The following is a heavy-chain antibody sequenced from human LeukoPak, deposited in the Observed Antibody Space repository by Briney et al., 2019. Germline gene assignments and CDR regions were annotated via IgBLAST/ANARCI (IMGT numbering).Heavy chain of an antibody. Sequence: ASVKVSCKASGYTFTGYYMHWVRQAPGQGLEWMGWLNPNSGGTNYAQKFQGRVTMTRDTSISTAYMELSRLRSDDTAVYYCARDPSNSGYDYLYYFDHWGQGTLVTVSS. J-gene: IGHJ4*02. CDR3: ARDPSNSGYDYLYYFDH. CDR2: LNPNSGGT. V-gene: IGHV1-2*02. CDR1: GYTFTGYY. D-gene: IGHD5-12*01.